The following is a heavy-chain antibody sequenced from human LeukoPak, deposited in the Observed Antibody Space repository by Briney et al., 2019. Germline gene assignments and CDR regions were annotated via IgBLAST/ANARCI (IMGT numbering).Heavy chain of an antibody. D-gene: IGHD3-10*01. J-gene: IGHJ4*02. V-gene: IGHV4-34*01. Sequence: SETLSLTCAVYGGSFSGYYWSWIRQPPGKGLEWIGEINHSGSTNYNPSLKSRVTISVDTSKNQFSLKLSSVTAADTAVYYCARHSYLGNRSGTDYWGQGTLVTVSS. CDR3: ARHSYLGNRSGTDY. CDR2: INHSGST. CDR1: GGSFSGYY.